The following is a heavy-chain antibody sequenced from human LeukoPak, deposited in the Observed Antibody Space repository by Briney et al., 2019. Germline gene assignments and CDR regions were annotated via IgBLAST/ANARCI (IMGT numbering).Heavy chain of an antibody. J-gene: IGHJ5*01. Sequence: PSETLSLTCAVYGGSFSGYYWSWIRQPPGKGLEWIGEINHSGSTNYNPSLKSRVTISVDTSKNQFSLKLSSVTAADTAVYYCARALHSAFDFWGQGALVTVS. CDR1: GGSFSGYY. CDR3: ARALHSAFDF. D-gene: IGHD2-15*01. CDR2: INHSGST. V-gene: IGHV4-34*01.